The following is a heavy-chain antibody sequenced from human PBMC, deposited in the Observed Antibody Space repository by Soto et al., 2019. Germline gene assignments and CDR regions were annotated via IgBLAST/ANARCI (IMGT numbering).Heavy chain of an antibody. D-gene: IGHD3-22*01. J-gene: IGHJ4*02. Sequence: QVQLVESGGGVVQPGRSLRLSCAASGFIFSTYAMHWVRQAPGKGLEWAAVISYDGNNKYYADSVKGRFTISRDNLKNTLYLQMNSLRAEDTAVYYCTREDAYDSSGYHFNYFDSCGQGTLVTVSS. CDR2: ISYDGNNK. V-gene: IGHV3-30*04. CDR3: TREDAYDSSGYHFNYFDS. CDR1: GFIFSTYA.